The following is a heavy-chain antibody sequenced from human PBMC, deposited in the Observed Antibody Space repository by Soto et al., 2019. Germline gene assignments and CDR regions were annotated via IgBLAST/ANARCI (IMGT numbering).Heavy chain of an antibody. CDR3: ALRGYSYGYDWFDP. J-gene: IGHJ5*02. Sequence: GGSLRLSCAASGFTFSSYAMHWVRQAPGKGLEWVAVISYDGSNKYYADSVKGRFTISRDNSKNTLYLQMNSLRAEDTAVYYCALRGYSYGYDWFDPWGQGTLVTVSS. D-gene: IGHD5-18*01. CDR2: ISYDGSNK. CDR1: GFTFSSYA. V-gene: IGHV3-30-3*01.